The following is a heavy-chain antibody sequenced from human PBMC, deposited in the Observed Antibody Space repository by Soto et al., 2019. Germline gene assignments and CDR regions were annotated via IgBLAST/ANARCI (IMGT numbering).Heavy chain of an antibody. D-gene: IGHD5-18*01. CDR2: IYYSGTT. V-gene: IGHV4-61*01. J-gene: IGHJ4*02. Sequence: SETLSLTCNASGDSVSSGSYYWTWVRQPPGKGLDWIGNIYYSGTTNYNPSLQNRVTISIDTSKNQYSLKLTSVTAAYTARYYCARDIRGYSRALDNWGQGTQVTVSS. CDR1: GDSVSSGSYY. CDR3: ARDIRGYSRALDN.